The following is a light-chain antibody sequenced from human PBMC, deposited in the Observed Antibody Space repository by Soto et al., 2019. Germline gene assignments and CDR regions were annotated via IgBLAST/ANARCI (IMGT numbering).Light chain of an antibody. CDR2: SNN. CDR1: SSNIGSNT. V-gene: IGLV1-44*01. Sequence: QSVLTQPPSASATPVQRVTISCSGGSSNIGSNTVNWYQQLPGTAPKLLIHSNNQRPSGVPDRFSGSKSGTSASLAIRGLQSEDEADYYCAAWDDILNGVVFGGGTKLTV. CDR3: AAWDDILNGVV. J-gene: IGLJ2*01.